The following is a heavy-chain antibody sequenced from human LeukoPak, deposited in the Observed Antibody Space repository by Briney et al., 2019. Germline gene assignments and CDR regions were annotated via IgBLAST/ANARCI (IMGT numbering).Heavy chain of an antibody. CDR3: AKASSGYYWTY. V-gene: IGHV3-23*01. D-gene: IGHD3-22*01. CDR2: ISGSGGGT. J-gene: IGHJ4*02. Sequence: PGGSLRLSCAASGFTFSSYAMSWVRQAPGKGLEWVSAISGSGGGTYYAGSVKGRFTISRDNSKNTLYLQMNSLRAEDTAVYYCAKASSGYYWTYWGQGTLVTVSS. CDR1: GFTFSSYA.